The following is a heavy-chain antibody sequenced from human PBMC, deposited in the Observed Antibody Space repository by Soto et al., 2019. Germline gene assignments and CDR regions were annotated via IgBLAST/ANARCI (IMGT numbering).Heavy chain of an antibody. CDR2: IYYSGTA. J-gene: IGHJ4*02. CDR3: ASVTIRWYYFDT. V-gene: IGHV4-31*03. Sequence: QVQLHESGPGLVKPSETQSLTCTVPGGYISSGGYYWSWVRQQPGKGLEWIGYIYYSGTAEYNPSLESRVAISLDASKRHFSLRMNSVTAADTAVYYCASVTIRWYYFDTWGQGTLVTVSS. D-gene: IGHD3-16*01. CDR1: GGYISSGGYY.